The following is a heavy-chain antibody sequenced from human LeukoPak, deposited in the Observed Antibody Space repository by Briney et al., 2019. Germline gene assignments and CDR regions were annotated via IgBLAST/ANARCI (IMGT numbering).Heavy chain of an antibody. J-gene: IGHJ4*02. CDR2: VYYSGSTSGTT. V-gene: IGHV4-39*01. Sequence: SETLSLTCTVSGGSISSSVYYWGWIRQPPGKGLEWIGSVYYSGSTSGTTYYNTSLESRVTISVDTAQSQFSLNLSSVTAADTAVYYCARKIAAVGHFDYWGLGTLVTVSS. CDR1: GGSISSSVYY. D-gene: IGHD6-13*01. CDR3: ARKIAAVGHFDY.